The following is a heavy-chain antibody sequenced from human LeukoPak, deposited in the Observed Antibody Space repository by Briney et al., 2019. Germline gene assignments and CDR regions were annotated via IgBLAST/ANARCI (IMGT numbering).Heavy chain of an antibody. CDR2: ISSSSSYI. CDR1: GFNFTSYV. J-gene: IGHJ4*02. V-gene: IGHV3-21*01. CDR3: ARAPLREYNWNPPRH. D-gene: IGHD1-20*01. Sequence: GGALRLFCAASGFNFTSYVMHLVRQAPGKGLEWVSSISSSSSYIYYADSVKGRSTISSGNANNSLYLQMNSHTAMYKAGYFSARAPLREYNWNPPRHWGQGTLVTVSS.